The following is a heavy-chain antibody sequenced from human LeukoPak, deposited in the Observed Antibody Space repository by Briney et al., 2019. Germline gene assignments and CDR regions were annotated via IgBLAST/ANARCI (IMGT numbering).Heavy chain of an antibody. J-gene: IGHJ4*02. V-gene: IGHV3-23*01. CDR1: GFTFSSNA. CDR3: AKAHPRTYYYDSSGYYLSGDFDY. D-gene: IGHD3-22*01. CDR2: ISGSGGST. Sequence: GGSLRLSCAASGFTFSSNAMSWVRQAPGQGLEWVSAISGSGGSTYYADSAKGRFTISRDNSKNTLYLEMNSLRAEDTAVYYCAKAHPRTYYYDSSGYYLSGDFDYWGQGTLVTVSS.